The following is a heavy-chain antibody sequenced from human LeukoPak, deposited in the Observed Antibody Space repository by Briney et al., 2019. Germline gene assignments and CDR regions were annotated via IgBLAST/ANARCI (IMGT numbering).Heavy chain of an antibody. CDR2: MNPNSGYT. V-gene: IGHV1-8*01. Sequence: GASVKVSCKASGYTFTSYDINWVRQATGQGLEWMGWMNPNSGYTGYAQKFQGRVTLTRDTSISTAYMELSGLRSDDTAVYYCARVSSGGFDYWGQGTLVTVSS. J-gene: IGHJ4*02. CDR1: GYTFTSYD. CDR3: ARVSSGGFDY. D-gene: IGHD3-16*02.